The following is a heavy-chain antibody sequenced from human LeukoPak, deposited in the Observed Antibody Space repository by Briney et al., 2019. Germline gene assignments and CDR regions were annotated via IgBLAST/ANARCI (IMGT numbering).Heavy chain of an antibody. J-gene: IGHJ6*02. V-gene: IGHV4-39*01. Sequence: GSLRLSCAASGFTFGSYWMGWIRQPPGKGLEWIGSIYYSGSTYYNPSLKSRVTISVDTSKNQFSLKLSSVTAADTAVYYCARLTYGDYVNGYYGMDVWGQGTTVTVSS. CDR1: GFTFGSYW. CDR3: ARLTYGDYVNGYYGMDV. CDR2: IYYSGST. D-gene: IGHD4-17*01.